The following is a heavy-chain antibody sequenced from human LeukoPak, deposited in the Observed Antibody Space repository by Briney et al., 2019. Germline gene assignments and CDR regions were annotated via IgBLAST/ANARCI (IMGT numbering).Heavy chain of an antibody. J-gene: IGHJ4*02. CDR1: GFTFSTAL. CDR2: IKRKTDGGTT. Sequence: GGSLRLSCAASGFTFSTALMSWVRQAPGKGLECVGRIKRKTDGGTTDYAAPVKGRFTISRDDSKNALFLQMNSLKIEDTAVYYCIHYGSGTYSTDYWGQGTLVTVSS. V-gene: IGHV3-15*01. CDR3: IHYGSGTYSTDY. D-gene: IGHD3-10*01.